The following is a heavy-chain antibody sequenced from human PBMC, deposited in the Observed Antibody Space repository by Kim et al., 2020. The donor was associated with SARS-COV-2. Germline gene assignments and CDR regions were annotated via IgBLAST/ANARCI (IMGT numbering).Heavy chain of an antibody. Sequence: ADSVKGRFTISRDNSKNTLYLQMNSLRAEDTAVYYCAKGITIFGVVDVDYWGQGTLVTVSS. CDR3: AKGITIFGVVDVDY. V-gene: IGHV3-23*01. D-gene: IGHD3-3*01. J-gene: IGHJ4*02.